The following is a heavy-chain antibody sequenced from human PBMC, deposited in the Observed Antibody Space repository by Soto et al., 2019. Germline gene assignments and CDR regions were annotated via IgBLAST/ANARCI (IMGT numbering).Heavy chain of an antibody. CDR2: ISGTASRT. V-gene: IGHV3-23*01. J-gene: IGHJ4*02. Sequence: EVQLLESGGGLVLPGGSLRLSCAGSGFTPTTTPLSWVRQTPGKGLEWVTTISGTASRTYYVDSVKGRFFISRDNSKNTVTLQMNKLTLDDTDVYYCATSFRYFDNWGQGTRVTVSS. CDR3: ATSFRYFDN. D-gene: IGHD3-9*01. CDR1: GFTPTTTP.